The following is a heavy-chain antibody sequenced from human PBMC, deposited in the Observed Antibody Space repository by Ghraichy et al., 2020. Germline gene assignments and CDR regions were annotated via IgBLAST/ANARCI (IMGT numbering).Heavy chain of an antibody. CDR1: GGSFSGYY. J-gene: IGHJ6*03. D-gene: IGHD3-3*01. CDR3: ARPGRRFWDYYYYYYMDV. Sequence: SETLSLTCAVYGGSFSGYYWSWIRQPPGKGLEWIGEINHSGSTNYNPSLKSRVTISVDTSKNQFSLKLSSVTAADTAVYYCARPGRRFWDYYYYYYMDVWGKGTTVTVSS. CDR2: INHSGST. V-gene: IGHV4-34*01.